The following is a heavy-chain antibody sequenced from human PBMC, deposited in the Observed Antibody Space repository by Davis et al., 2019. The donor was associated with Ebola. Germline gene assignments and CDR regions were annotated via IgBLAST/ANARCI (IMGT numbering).Heavy chain of an antibody. CDR3: ARPHTLGYCSGGSCYTWFDP. V-gene: IGHV4-39*01. CDR2: IYYSGST. D-gene: IGHD2-15*01. J-gene: IGHJ5*02. CDR1: SGSMSSGDYY. Sequence: SETLSLTCTVSSGSMSSGDYYWSWIRQPPGKGLEWIGSIYYSGSTYYNPSLKSRVTISVDTSKNQFSLKLSSVTAADTAVYYCARPHTLGYCSGGSCYTWFDPWGQGTLVTVSS.